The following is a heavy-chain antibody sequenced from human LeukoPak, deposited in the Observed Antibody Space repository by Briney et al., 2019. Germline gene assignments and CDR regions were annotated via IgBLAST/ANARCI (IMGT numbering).Heavy chain of an antibody. CDR1: GSTFTSYW. D-gene: IGHD2-8*02. CDR3: ARRTGGAGYYYMDV. J-gene: IGHJ6*03. V-gene: IGHV5-51*01. CDR2: IYADNSDT. Sequence: GESLNISGKALGSTFTSYWFAGAGQLHGKGLNWLGIIYADNSDTRYSPSLQGQVTMSADKYNITANLQWSSLQDSHSAIYYCARRTGGAGYYYMDVWGKGTTVTLSS.